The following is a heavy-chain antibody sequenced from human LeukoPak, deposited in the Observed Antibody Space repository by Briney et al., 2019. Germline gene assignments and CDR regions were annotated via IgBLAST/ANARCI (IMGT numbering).Heavy chain of an antibody. CDR2: IYYSGST. V-gene: IGHV4-59*08. Sequence: KPSETLSLTCTVSGGSISSYYWSWIRQPPGKGLEWIGYIYYSGSTNYNPSLKSRVTISVDTSKNQFSLKLSSVTAAGTAVYYCARSGPYCSGGSCDDKSDAFDIWGQGTMVTVSS. CDR1: GGSISSYY. D-gene: IGHD2-15*01. CDR3: ARSGPYCSGGSCDDKSDAFDI. J-gene: IGHJ3*02.